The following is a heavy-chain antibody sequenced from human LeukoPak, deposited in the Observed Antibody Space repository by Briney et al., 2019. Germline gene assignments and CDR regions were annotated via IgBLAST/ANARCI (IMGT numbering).Heavy chain of an antibody. J-gene: IGHJ6*03. V-gene: IGHV3-74*01. D-gene: IGHD3-16*01. CDR1: GFTFSSYC. CDR3: LAGYYYYYMDV. Sequence: PGGSLRLSCAASGFTFSSYCMHWVRQAPGKGLEWVARINTDGSSTNYADSVKGRFTISRDNAKNTLYLQMTSLSAEDTAVYYALAGYYYYYMDVWGKGTTVTVSS. CDR2: INTDGSST.